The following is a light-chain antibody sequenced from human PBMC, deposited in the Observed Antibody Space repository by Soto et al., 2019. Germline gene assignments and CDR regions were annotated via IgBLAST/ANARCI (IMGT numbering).Light chain of an antibody. V-gene: IGKV1-5*01. CDR1: QSISSR. CDR2: DAS. Sequence: QMGQSVPSLSASVGDRVTITCRASQSISSRLAWYQQKPGKAPKFLVYDASNLESEVPSRFSCSGSGTEFTLAFSIRHPDEPATHYLQQHTSHSVTFCGGTKVDIK. CDR3: QQHTSHSVT. J-gene: IGKJ4*02.